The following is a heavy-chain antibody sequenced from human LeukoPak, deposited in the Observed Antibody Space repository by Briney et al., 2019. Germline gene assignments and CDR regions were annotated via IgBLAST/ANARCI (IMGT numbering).Heavy chain of an antibody. CDR3: ARDFPTMVRGVQGASD. CDR1: GGSISSSSYY. Sequence: SETLSLTCTVSGGSISSSSYYWGWIRQPPGKGLEWIGSIYYSGSTYYNPSLKSRVTISVDTSKNQFSLKLSSVTAADAAVYYCARDFPTMVRGVQGASDWGQGTLVTVSS. CDR2: IYYSGST. J-gene: IGHJ4*02. V-gene: IGHV4-39*07. D-gene: IGHD3-10*01.